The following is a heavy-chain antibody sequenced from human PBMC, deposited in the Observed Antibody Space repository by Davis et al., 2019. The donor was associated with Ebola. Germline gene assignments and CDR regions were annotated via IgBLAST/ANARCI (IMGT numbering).Heavy chain of an antibody. D-gene: IGHD3-22*01. CDR2: IYYSGST. J-gene: IGHJ2*01. Sequence: MPSETLSLTCTVSGGSISSYYWSWIRQPPGKGLEWIGYIYYSGSTNYNPSLKSRVTISVDTSKNQFSLSLSSVTAADTAIYYCARSVFYDSTGYFVHWYYNLWGRGTLVTVSS. V-gene: IGHV4-59*01. CDR1: GGSISSYY. CDR3: ARSVFYDSTGYFVHWYYNL.